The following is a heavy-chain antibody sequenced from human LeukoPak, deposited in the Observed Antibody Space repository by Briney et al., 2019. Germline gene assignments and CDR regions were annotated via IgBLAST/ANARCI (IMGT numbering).Heavy chain of an antibody. V-gene: IGHV1-46*01. J-gene: IGHJ6*02. CDR2: INPSGGST. D-gene: IGHD3-22*01. Sequence: ASVKVSCKASGYTFTSYYMHWVRQAPGQGLEWMGIINPSGGSTSYAQKFQGRVTMTRDTSTSTVYMELSSLRSEDTAVYYCASNYYDSSGYQGVHGMDVWGQGTTVTVSS. CDR3: ASNYYDSSGYQGVHGMDV. CDR1: GYTFTSYY.